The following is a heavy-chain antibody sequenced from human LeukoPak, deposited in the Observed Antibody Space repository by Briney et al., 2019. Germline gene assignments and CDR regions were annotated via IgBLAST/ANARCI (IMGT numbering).Heavy chain of an antibody. D-gene: IGHD3-3*01. CDR2: IKQDGSEK. CDR3: ASVLRFLEWLN. V-gene: IGHV3-7*01. Sequence: GGSLRLSCAASGFTFTNYWMTWVRQAPGKGLEWVANIKQDGSEKYSVDSVKGRFTISRDNAKNSLYLQMNSLRAEDTAVYYCASVLRFLEWLNWGQGTMVTVSS. J-gene: IGHJ3*01. CDR1: GFTFTNYW.